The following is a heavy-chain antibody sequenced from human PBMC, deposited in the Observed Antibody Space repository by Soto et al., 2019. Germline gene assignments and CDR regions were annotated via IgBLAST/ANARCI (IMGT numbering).Heavy chain of an antibody. CDR1: GFTFSSYA. CDR3: ASDSRSSSGYNWNYVRFYYYYGMDV. CDR2: ISGSGGST. V-gene: IGHV3-23*01. Sequence: PGGSLRLSCAASGFTFSSYAMSWVRQAPGKGLEWVSAISGSGGSTYYADSVKGRFTISRDNSKNTLYLQMNSLRAEDTAVYYCASDSRSSSGYNWNYVRFYYYYGMDVWGQGTTVTVSS. J-gene: IGHJ6*02. D-gene: IGHD1-7*01.